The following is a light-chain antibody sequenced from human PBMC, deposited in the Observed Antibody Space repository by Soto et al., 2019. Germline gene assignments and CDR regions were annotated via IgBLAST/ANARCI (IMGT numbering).Light chain of an antibody. J-gene: IGLJ2*01. CDR3: ASWDDSQNVVL. Sequence: QSVLTQPPSVSGAPGQRVTISCTGSSSNIGAGYDVHWYQQLPGTAPKLLIYGNSNRPSGVPDRFSGSKSGTSGSLVISGLQSEDEADYFCASWDDSQNVVLFGGGTQLTVL. CDR1: SSNIGAGYD. V-gene: IGLV1-40*01. CDR2: GNS.